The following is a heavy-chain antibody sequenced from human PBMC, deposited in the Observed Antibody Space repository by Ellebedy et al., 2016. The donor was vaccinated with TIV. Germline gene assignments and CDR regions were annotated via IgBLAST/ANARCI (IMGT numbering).Heavy chain of an antibody. CDR3: ARAGEVYSNDRDFDY. D-gene: IGHD4-11*01. CDR2: IYYTAST. J-gene: IGHJ4*01. V-gene: IGHV4-59*02. Sequence: SETLSLXXTVSGDSVSSYHWSWIRQPPGKGLEWVGYIYYTASTTYNPSLKSRVTISADTSKNQISLKLSSVTAADTAVYYCARAGEVYSNDRDFDYWGQGTLVTVSS. CDR1: GDSVSSYH.